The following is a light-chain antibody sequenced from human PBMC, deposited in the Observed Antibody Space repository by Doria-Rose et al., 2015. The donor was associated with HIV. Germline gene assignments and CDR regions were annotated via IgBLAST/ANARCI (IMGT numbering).Light chain of an antibody. Sequence: SPGTLSLSPGGRATLSCRASQRVKSSYLAWYQQKPGQAPRLLIYDASTRATGIPDRFSGSGSGTDFTLTISRLEPEDVAVYYCQQYGTSRGTFGQGTRLEIK. CDR1: QRVKSSY. CDR2: DAS. J-gene: IGKJ5*01. CDR3: QQYGTSRGT. V-gene: IGKV3-20*01.